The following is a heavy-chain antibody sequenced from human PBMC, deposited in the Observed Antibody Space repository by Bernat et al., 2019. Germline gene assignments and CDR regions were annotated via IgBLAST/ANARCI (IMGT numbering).Heavy chain of an antibody. CDR2: IKPDGSST. CDR3: ARDHARPTPLDY. Sequence: EVQLVESGGGLVQPGGSLRLSCAASGFSFSSYWMHWVRQDPGKGLVWVSHIKPDGSSTSYADSVKGRFSISRDNAKNTLYLQMNSLRAEDTAVYYCARDHARPTPLDYWGQGTLVTVSS. J-gene: IGHJ4*02. V-gene: IGHV3-74*01. CDR1: GFSFSSYW. D-gene: IGHD2-2*01.